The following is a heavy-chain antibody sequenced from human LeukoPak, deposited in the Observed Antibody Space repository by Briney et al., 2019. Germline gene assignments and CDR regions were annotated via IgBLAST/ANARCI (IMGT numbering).Heavy chain of an antibody. V-gene: IGHV4-59*11. CDR1: GGSISSHH. D-gene: IGHD3-3*01. Sequence: PSETLSLICTVSGGSISSHHWSWIRQPPGKGLEWIGYIYYSGSTNYNPSLKSRVTISVDTSKNQFSLKLSSVTAADTAVYYCARGLTVRFLEWLLLDYWGQGTLVTVSS. CDR3: ARGLTVRFLEWLLLDY. J-gene: IGHJ4*02. CDR2: IYYSGST.